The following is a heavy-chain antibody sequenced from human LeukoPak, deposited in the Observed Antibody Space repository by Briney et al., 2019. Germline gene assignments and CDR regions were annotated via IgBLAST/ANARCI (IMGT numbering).Heavy chain of an antibody. CDR1: GYTFTSYY. J-gene: IGHJ6*02. D-gene: IGHD3-3*01. V-gene: IGHV1-46*01. CDR2: INPSAGST. CDR3: AREEYDFWSGYYDDYYYYGMDV. Sequence: ASVKVSCKASGYTFTSYYMHWVRQAPGQGLEWMGIINPSAGSTSYAQKFQGRVTMTRDTSTSTVYMELSSLRSEDTAVYYCAREEYDFWSGYYDDYYYYGMDVWGQGTTVTVSS.